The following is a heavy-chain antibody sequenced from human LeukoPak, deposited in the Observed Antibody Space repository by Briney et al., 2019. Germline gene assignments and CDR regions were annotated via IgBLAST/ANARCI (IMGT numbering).Heavy chain of an antibody. D-gene: IGHD3-22*01. J-gene: IGHJ4*02. V-gene: IGHV3-21*01. CDR3: ARGAYNSGGTLEI. CDR2: ISTSGNYI. CDR1: GFTFSSYS. Sequence: GGSLRLSCAASGFTFSSYSMNWVRQAPGKGLEWVSSISTSGNYIYYSDSVKGRFTISRDNAKNSLYLQMHSLRADDTAVYYCARGAYNSGGTLEIWGQGTLVTVSS.